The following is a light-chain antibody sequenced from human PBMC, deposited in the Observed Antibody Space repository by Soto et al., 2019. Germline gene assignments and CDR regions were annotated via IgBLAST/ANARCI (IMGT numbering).Light chain of an antibody. Sequence: EVVMTQSPATLSLSRGERATLSCRASQRISSNLAWYQQRPGQAPRLLIYGASTRAPGIPARFSGSGSETEFTLTISSLQSEDFAVYYCQHYNNWPPWTFGQGTKVDIK. CDR1: QRISSN. CDR2: GAS. J-gene: IGKJ1*01. CDR3: QHYNNWPPWT. V-gene: IGKV3-15*01.